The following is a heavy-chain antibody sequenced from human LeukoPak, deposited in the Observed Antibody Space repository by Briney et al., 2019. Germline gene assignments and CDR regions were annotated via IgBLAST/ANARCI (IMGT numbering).Heavy chain of an antibody. V-gene: IGHV3-15*01. CDR2: IKSNFDGVTT. CDR3: TTDPPGTGGRYMAV. J-gene: IGHJ6*03. D-gene: IGHD1-1*01. Sequence: FTFXNLWXXXVRQSPXKGRXXXXRIKSNFDGVTTDYATPVEGRFSISRDDSKNTLFLQMNSLKVEDTAVYYCTTDPPGTGGRYMAVWGKGTTVTVSS. CDR1: FTFXNLW.